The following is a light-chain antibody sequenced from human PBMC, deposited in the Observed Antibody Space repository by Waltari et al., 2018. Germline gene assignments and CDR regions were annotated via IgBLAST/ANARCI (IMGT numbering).Light chain of an antibody. Sequence: EIVLTQSPGTLSLSPGDRATLSCRASQNVNSFLAWYQQKRGQAPRLLIYDASKRATGIPDRISGSGSGTDFTLTISSLESEDFAIYYCQQRGNLPETFGRGTRAEMK. CDR1: QNVNSF. V-gene: IGKV3-11*01. CDR2: DAS. J-gene: IGKJ2*01. CDR3: QQRGNLPET.